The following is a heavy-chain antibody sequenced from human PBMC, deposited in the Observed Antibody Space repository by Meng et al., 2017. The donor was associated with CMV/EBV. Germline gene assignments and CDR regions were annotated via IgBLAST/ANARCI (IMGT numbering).Heavy chain of an antibody. V-gene: IGHV4-61*01. CDR3: AREDLAAAGLYGMDV. Sequence: SETLSLTCTVSGGSVSSGSYYWSWIRQPPGKGLEWIGYIYYSGSTNYNPSLKSRVTISVDTSKNQFSLKLSSVTAADTAVYYCAREDLAAAGLYGMDVWGQRTTVTVSS. J-gene: IGHJ6*02. CDR1: GGSVSSGSYY. D-gene: IGHD6-13*01. CDR2: IYYSGST.